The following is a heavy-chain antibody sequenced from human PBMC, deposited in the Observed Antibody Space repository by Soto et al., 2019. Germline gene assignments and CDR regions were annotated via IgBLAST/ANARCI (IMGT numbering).Heavy chain of an antibody. J-gene: IGHJ4*02. D-gene: IGHD3-10*01. V-gene: IGHV1-69*12. CDR3: AGDRLGRDYGSGSQY. CDR2: IIPIFGTA. CDR1: GGTFSSYA. Sequence: QVQLVQSGAEVKKPGSSVKVSCKASGGTFSSYAISWVLQAPGQGLEWMGGIIPIFGTANYAQKFQGRVTVTAAESTSTAYMELSSLRSEDTAVYYCAGDRLGRDYGSGSQYWGQGTLVTVSS.